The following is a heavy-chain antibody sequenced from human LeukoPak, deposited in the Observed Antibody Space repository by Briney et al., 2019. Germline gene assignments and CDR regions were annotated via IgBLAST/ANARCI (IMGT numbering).Heavy chain of an antibody. V-gene: IGHV3-30*01. J-gene: IGHJ4*02. CDR2: ISYDGSDK. CDR3: GRSDRWSYPFDY. D-gene: IGHD1-26*01. CDR1: RFTFSSYA. Sequence: GGSLRLSCAASRFTFSSYAMHWVRQAPGKGLEGGAVISYDGSDKYYADTVQGRFTISRDNSKNTLYLQMNSLRAEDTAVYYCGRSDRWSYPFDYWGQGTLVTVSS.